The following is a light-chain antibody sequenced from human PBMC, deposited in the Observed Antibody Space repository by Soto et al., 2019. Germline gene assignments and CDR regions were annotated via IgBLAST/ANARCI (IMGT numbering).Light chain of an antibody. CDR1: SVNIGAGYD. Sequence: QSVLTQPPSSSGAPGQRVTISCTGRSVNIGAGYDVHWYQQLPGTAPKLLIYGNSNRPSGVPDRFSGSKSGTSASLAITGLQAEDEADYYCQSYASSLSGAVFGGGTKLTVL. V-gene: IGLV1-40*01. CDR3: QSYASSLSGAV. J-gene: IGLJ2*01. CDR2: GNS.